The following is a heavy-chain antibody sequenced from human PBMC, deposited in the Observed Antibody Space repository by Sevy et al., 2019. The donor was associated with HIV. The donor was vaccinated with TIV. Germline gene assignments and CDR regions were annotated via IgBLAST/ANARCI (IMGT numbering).Heavy chain of an antibody. CDR3: STDPIIVLLVTDGMDV. CDR2: IKSTPDGGTT. D-gene: IGHD2-8*02. Sequence: GGSLRLSCKPSGFTVVSYAMNWVRQAPGKGLEWVGRIKSTPDGGTTDYAAPVKGRFTISRDDSKNTLYLQMNSLKTEDTAVYYCSTDPIIVLLVTDGMDVWGQGTTVTVSS. J-gene: IGHJ6*02. V-gene: IGHV3-15*01. CDR1: GFTVVSYA.